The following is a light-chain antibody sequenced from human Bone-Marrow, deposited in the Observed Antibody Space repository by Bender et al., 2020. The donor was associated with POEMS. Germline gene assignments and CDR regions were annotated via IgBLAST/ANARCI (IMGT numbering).Light chain of an antibody. CDR2: DVN. CDR1: SSDVGNYNL. CDR3: SSYTSTTTHV. V-gene: IGLV2-14*02. J-gene: IGLJ1*01. Sequence: QSALTQPASVSGSPGQSITISCTGTSSDVGNYNLVSWYRQHPGKAPKLMIYDVNRRPAGVSNRFSGSTSGDTASLTISGLQAEDEADYYCSSYTSTTTHVFGTGTKVTVL.